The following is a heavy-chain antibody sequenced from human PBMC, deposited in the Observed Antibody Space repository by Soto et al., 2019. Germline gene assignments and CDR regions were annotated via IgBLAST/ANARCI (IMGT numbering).Heavy chain of an antibody. CDR2: IKSKTDGGTT. D-gene: IGHD3-3*01. Sequence: GGSLRLSCAASGFTFSNAWMSWVRQAPGKGLEWVGRIKSKTDGGTTDYAAPVKGRFTISRDDSKNTLYLQMNSLKTEDTAVYYCTTKRFQSYYDFWSGYLHWGQGTLVTVSS. CDR1: GFTFSNAW. V-gene: IGHV3-15*01. J-gene: IGHJ4*02. CDR3: TTKRFQSYYDFWSGYLH.